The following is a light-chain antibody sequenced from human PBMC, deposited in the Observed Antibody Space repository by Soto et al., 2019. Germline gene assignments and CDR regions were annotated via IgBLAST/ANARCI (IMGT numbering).Light chain of an antibody. Sequence: EIVLTQSPGTLALSPGERATLSCRASQSVSRNYLAWYQQKPGQAPRHLIYGASSRATGIPDRFSGSGSGTDFTLTISRLEPEDFGVYFCQQYATSPLTVGGGTKVDIK. CDR1: QSVSRNY. J-gene: IGKJ4*01. CDR3: QQYATSPLT. CDR2: GAS. V-gene: IGKV3-20*01.